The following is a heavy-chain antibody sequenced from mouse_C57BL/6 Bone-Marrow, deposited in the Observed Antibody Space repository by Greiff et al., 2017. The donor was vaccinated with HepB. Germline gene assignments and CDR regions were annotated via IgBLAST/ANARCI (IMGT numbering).Heavy chain of an antibody. V-gene: IGHV1-26*01. D-gene: IGHD3-1*01. Sequence: EVQLQQSGPELVKPGASVKISCKASGYTFTDYYMNWVKQSHGKSLEWIGDINPNNGGTSYNQKFKGKATLTVDKSSSTAYMELRSLTSEDSAVYYCAMRSGSSRAMDYWGQGTSVTVSS. CDR3: AMRSGSSRAMDY. CDR1: GYTFTDYY. J-gene: IGHJ4*01. CDR2: INPNNGGT.